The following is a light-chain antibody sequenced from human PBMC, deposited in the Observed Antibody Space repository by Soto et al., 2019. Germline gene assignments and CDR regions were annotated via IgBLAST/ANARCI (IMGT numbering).Light chain of an antibody. CDR2: SAS. V-gene: IGKV3-15*01. J-gene: IGKJ1*01. Sequence: EIVMTQSPATLSVSPGERATLSCRASQRVSINLAWYQQKPAPAPRILGSSASAWATGVTARFSGSGSGSEFTLTIRSLQSYAFAVYYCQQYTKWRTFGQGTKVDIK. CDR1: QRVSIN. CDR3: QQYTKWRT.